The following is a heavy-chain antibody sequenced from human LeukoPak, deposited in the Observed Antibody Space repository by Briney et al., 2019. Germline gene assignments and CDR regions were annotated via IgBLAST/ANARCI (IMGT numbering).Heavy chain of an antibody. Sequence: GESLKISCRGSGYRFTNYRIAWVRQMPGKGLEWMGIIYPGDSETTYSLSFQGQVTISVDKSINTAYLQWSSLKTSDTAMYYCARLDEDFYYDGSGYYFWGQGTLVTVSS. CDR2: IYPGDSET. D-gene: IGHD3-22*01. V-gene: IGHV5-51*01. CDR3: ARLDEDFYYDGSGYYF. J-gene: IGHJ4*02. CDR1: GYRFTNYR.